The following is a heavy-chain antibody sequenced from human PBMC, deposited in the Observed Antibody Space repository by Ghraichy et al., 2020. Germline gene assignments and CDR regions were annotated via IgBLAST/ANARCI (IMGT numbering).Heavy chain of an antibody. D-gene: IGHD1-7*01. V-gene: IGHV1-3*04. CDR1: GYTFTSYA. J-gene: IGHJ5*02. Sequence: ASVKVSCKASGYTFTSYAMHWVRQAPGQRLEWMGWINTGNGNTKYSQKFQGTVTITRDTSASTAYMELSSLRSEDTAVYYCARDPVTGTTWFDPWGQGTLVTVSS. CDR3: ARDPVTGTTWFDP. CDR2: INTGNGNT.